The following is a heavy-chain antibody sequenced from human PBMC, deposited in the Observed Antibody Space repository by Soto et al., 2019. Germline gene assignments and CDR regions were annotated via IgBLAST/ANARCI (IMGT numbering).Heavy chain of an antibody. J-gene: IGHJ4*02. CDR2: ISYDGSNK. CDR1: GFTFSSYG. V-gene: IGHV3-30*18. CDR3: AKYGHIVVGADY. D-gene: IGHD2-21*01. Sequence: QVQLVESGGGVVQPGRSLRLSCAASGFTFSSYGMHWVRQAPGKGLEWVAVISYDGSNKYYADSVKGRFTISRDNSKNTLYLPMNSLRAEDTAVYYCAKYGHIVVGADYWGQGTLVTVSS.